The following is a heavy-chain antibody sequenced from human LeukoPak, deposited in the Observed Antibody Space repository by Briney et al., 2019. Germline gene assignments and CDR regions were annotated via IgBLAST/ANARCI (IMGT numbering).Heavy chain of an antibody. CDR1: RGSIRTYY. V-gene: IGHV4-4*09. D-gene: IGHD1-1*01. J-gene: IGHJ4*02. Sequence: SETLSLTCTISRGSIRTYYWSWIRQPPGKGLEWIGYISTSESTNYNPSLKSRITISVDTSKNQFSLNLSSVTAADTAVYYCARRRTTGTTGYFDYWGQGTLVTVSS. CDR3: ARRRTTGTTGYFDY. CDR2: ISTSEST.